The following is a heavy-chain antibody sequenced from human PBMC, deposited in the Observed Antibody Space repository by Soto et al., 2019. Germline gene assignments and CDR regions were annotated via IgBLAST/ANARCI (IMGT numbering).Heavy chain of an antibody. CDR3: AKERLTGPTDDFDY. V-gene: IGHV3-30*18. Sequence: GGSLRLSCAPSGFTFSSHGMLGVRQAPGKGLAWVAGKSYDGSNKYYAESVKGRFTISRDNSKNTQYLQMTSLRAEDTAVYCCAKERLTGPTDDFDYWGQGTLVTVSS. D-gene: IGHD3-22*01. J-gene: IGHJ4*02. CDR2: KSYDGSNK. CDR1: GFTFSSHG.